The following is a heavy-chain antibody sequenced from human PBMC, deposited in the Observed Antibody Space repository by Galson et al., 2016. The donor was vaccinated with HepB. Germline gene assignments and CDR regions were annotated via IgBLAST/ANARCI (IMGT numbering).Heavy chain of an antibody. CDR1: GYSFTDYW. CDR2: IYPGDSHT. CDR3: ARRLTHDSKIWDIDY. V-gene: IGHV5-51*01. Sequence: QSGAEVKKPGESLRISCKGSGYSFTDYWIGWVRQMPVKGLEWMGIIYPGDSHTRYSPSFQGQVTISADKSISTAYLQWSSLKASDTAIYYCARRLTHDSKIWDIDYWGQGTLVAVSS. D-gene: IGHD3-16*01. J-gene: IGHJ4*02.